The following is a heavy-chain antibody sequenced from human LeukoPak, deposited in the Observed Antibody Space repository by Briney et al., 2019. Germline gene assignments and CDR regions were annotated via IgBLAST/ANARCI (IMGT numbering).Heavy chain of an antibody. CDR1: GFTLAIFS. Sequence: GGSLRPSCAASGFTLAIFSMNWVRPAPGKGLEWVSSISTSSSHTYYADSVKGRFTISRDNAKNSLYMQMNTLRVENTAVYDCARDPAATIFGVVTYYHYYMDVWGKGPTVAVSS. CDR3: ARDPAATIFGVVTYYHYYMDV. J-gene: IGHJ6*03. D-gene: IGHD3-3*01. V-gene: IGHV3-21*01. CDR2: ISTSSSHT.